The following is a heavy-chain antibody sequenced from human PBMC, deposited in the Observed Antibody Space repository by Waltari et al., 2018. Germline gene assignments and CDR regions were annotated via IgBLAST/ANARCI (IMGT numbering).Heavy chain of an antibody. CDR1: GYSISSGYY. D-gene: IGHD6-6*01. Sequence: QVQLQESGPGLVKPSETLSLTCAVSGYSISSGYYWGWFRQPPGKGLEWIGSIYHSGSTYYNPSLKSRVTISVDTSKNQFSLKLSSVTAADTAVYYCARHQSISIAARIFDYWGQGTLVTVSS. CDR2: IYHSGST. J-gene: IGHJ4*02. V-gene: IGHV4-38-2*01. CDR3: ARHQSISIAARIFDY.